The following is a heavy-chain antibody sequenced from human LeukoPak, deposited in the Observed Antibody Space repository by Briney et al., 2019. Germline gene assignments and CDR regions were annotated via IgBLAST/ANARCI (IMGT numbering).Heavy chain of an antibody. CDR1: GFTYSSYA. V-gene: IGHV3-64*01. J-gene: IGHJ6*03. CDR3: ARGRAYYYMDV. Sequence: PGGSLRLSCAASGFTYSSYAMHWVRQAPGKGLEYVSAISSNGGSTYYANSVKGRFTISRDNSKNTLYLQMGSLRAEDMAVYYCARGRAYYYMDVWGKGTTVTVSS. CDR2: ISSNGGST.